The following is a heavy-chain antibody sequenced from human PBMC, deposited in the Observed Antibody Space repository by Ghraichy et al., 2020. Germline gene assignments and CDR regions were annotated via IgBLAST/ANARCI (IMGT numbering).Heavy chain of an antibody. CDR3: ARDARSPYDYYDTGAFDI. CDR1: GGSVSSGSYY. CDR2: IYYSGST. J-gene: IGHJ3*02. Sequence: SQTLSLTCTVSGGSVSSGSYYWSWIRQPPGKGLEWIGYIYYSGSTNYNPSLKSRVTISVDTSKNQFSLKLSSVTAADTAVYYCARDARSPYDYYDTGAFDIWGQGTMVTVSS. D-gene: IGHD3-9*01. V-gene: IGHV4-61*01.